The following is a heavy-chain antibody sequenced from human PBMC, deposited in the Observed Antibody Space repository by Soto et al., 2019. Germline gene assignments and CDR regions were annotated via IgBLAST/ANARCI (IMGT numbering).Heavy chain of an antibody. D-gene: IGHD2-2*02. CDR1: GFSFSSYS. V-gene: IGHV3-33*01. J-gene: IGHJ3*02. CDR2: IWYDGSKK. Sequence: GGSLRLSCAASGFSFSSYSMDWVRQAPGKGLEWVAVIWYDGSKKLYADSVKGRFTISRDNSKNTMYLQINSLRAEDTAVYYCERDGAIHAFDIWGQGTMVTVSS. CDR3: ERDGAIHAFDI.